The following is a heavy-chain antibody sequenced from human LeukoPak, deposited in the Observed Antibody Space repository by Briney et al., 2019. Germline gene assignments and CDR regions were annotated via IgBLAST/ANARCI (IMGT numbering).Heavy chain of an antibody. CDR2: IYHSGST. D-gene: IGHD1-26*01. CDR1: DYSISSSYY. Sequence: SETLSLTCTVSDYSISSSYYWGWIRQPPGKGLEWFGIIYHSGSTYYNPSLKSRVTISVDTSKNQFSLKLSSVTAADTAVYYCARSGSYKNPGNSWGQGTLVTVSS. CDR3: ARSGSYKNPGNS. J-gene: IGHJ4*02. V-gene: IGHV4-38-2*02.